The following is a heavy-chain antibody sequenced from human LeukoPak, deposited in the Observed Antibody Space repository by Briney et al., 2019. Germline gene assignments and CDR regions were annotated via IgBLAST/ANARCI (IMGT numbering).Heavy chain of an antibody. J-gene: IGHJ4*02. Sequence: GGSLRHSCAASGFTFSSYGMHWVRQAPGKGLEWVAFIRYDGSNKYYADSVKGRFTISRDNSKNTLYLQMNSLRAEDTAVYYCAKDRETSGSGWCFDYWGQGTLVTVSS. CDR2: IRYDGSNK. V-gene: IGHV3-30*02. D-gene: IGHD6-19*01. CDR3: AKDRETSGSGWCFDY. CDR1: GFTFSSYG.